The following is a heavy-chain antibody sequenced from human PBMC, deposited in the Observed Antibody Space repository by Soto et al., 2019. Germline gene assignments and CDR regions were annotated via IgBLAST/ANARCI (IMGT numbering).Heavy chain of an antibody. CDR2: IKSKTDGGTT. CDR1: GFTFSNAW. Sequence: EVQLVESGGGLVKPGGSLRLSCAASGFTFSNAWMSWVRKAPGNGLEWVGRIKSKTDGGTTDYAAPVKGRFTISRDDSKNTLYLHMNSLKTEDTAVYYCTTYCSGGSCYPGDYYYDYYMDVCGKGTTVTVS. CDR3: TTYCSGGSCYPGDYYYDYYMDV. J-gene: IGHJ6*03. D-gene: IGHD2-15*01. V-gene: IGHV3-15*01.